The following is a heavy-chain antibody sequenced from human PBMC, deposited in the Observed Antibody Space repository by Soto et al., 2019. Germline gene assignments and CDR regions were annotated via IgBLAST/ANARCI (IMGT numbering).Heavy chain of an antibody. CDR1: GGTFSNYA. CDR2: IIPIFGTA. D-gene: IGHD2-2*01. Sequence: QVQLVQSGAEVKKPGSSVKVSCKASGGTFSNYAISWVRQAPGQGLEWMGGIIPIFGTANYAQKFQGRVTITADESTSTAYMELSSLRSEDTAVYYCARDLGAYCSSTSCYHNWFDPWGQGTLVTVSS. V-gene: IGHV1-69*01. J-gene: IGHJ5*02. CDR3: ARDLGAYCSSTSCYHNWFDP.